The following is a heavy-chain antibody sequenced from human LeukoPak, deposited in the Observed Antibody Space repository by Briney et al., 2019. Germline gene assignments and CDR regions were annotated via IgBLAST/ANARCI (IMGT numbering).Heavy chain of an antibody. D-gene: IGHD1-26*01. J-gene: IGHJ4*02. CDR2: IYYSGST. CDR1: GGSISSSSYY. CDR3: ARIGVVGATTNPPSFDY. Sequence: SETLSLTCTVSGGSISSSSYYWGWIRQPPGKGLEWVGSIYYSGSTYYNPSLKSRVTISVDTSKNHFSLKLSSVTAADTSVYYCARIGVVGATTNPPSFDYWGQGTLVTVSS. V-gene: IGHV4-39*01.